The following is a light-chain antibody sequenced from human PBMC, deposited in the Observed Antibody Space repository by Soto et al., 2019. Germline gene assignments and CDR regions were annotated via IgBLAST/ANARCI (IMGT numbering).Light chain of an antibody. CDR3: SSYTSSSTF. J-gene: IGLJ1*01. CDR2: EVS. CDR1: SCDVGAYNY. Sequence: QSALTQPASVSGSPGQSITISCTGISCDVGAYNYVSWYQHHPGKAPKLMIYEVSNRPSGVSNRFSGSKSGNTASLTISGLQAEDEADYYCSSYTSSSTFFGTGTKVTVL. V-gene: IGLV2-14*01.